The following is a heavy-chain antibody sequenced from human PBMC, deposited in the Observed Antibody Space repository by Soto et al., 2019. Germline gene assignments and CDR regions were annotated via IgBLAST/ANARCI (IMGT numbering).Heavy chain of an antibody. Sequence: SETLSLTCAVYGWSFSGFYWSWIRQPPGKGLEWIGEISHSGSTNYNPSLKSRVTISVDTSKNQFSLKLSSVTAADTAVYYCASGVGYYDSSGYYPGMRPDYWGQGTLVT. CDR1: GWSFSGFY. CDR3: ASGVGYYDSSGYYPGMRPDY. CDR2: ISHSGST. V-gene: IGHV4-34*01. D-gene: IGHD3-22*01. J-gene: IGHJ4*02.